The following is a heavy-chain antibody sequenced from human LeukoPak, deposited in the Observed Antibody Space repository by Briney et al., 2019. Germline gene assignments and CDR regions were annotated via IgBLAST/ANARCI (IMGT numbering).Heavy chain of an antibody. V-gene: IGHV5-10-1*01. J-gene: IGHJ4*02. CDR2: IDPSDSYT. CDR1: GYSFTNYW. CDR3: ARRGYSGYGPLGY. Sequence: GESLKIFCEGSGYSFTNYWISWVRQMPGKGLEWMGNIDPSDSYTNYSPSFQGHVTISADKSISTAYLQWSSLKASDTAMYYCARRGYSGYGPLGYWGQGTLVTVSS. D-gene: IGHD5-12*01.